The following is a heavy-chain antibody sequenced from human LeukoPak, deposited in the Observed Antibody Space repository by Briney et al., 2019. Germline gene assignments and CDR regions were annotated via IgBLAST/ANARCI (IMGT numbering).Heavy chain of an antibody. V-gene: IGHV1-69*04. J-gene: IGHJ5*02. Sequence: SVKVSCKASGGTFSSYAISWVRQAPGQGLEWMGRIIPILGIANYAQKFQGRVTITAGKSTSTAYMELSSLRSEDTAVYYCARVGYCSSTSCYRTPFDPWGQGTLVTVSS. CDR1: GGTFSSYA. CDR3: ARVGYCSSTSCYRTPFDP. CDR2: IIPILGIA. D-gene: IGHD2-2*01.